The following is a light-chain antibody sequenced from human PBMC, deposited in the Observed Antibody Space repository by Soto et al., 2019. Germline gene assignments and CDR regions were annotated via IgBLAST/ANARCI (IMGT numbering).Light chain of an antibody. V-gene: IGLV2-11*01. CDR1: SSDVGGYNY. J-gene: IGLJ2*01. Sequence: QSALTQPRSVSGSPGQSVTISCTGTSSDVGGYNYVSWYQQHPGKAPKLMIYDVSKRPSGVPDRFSGSKSGNTASLTISGLQCADEADYHCRSYAGSYTVVFGGGTKLTVL. CDR2: DVS. CDR3: RSYAGSYTVV.